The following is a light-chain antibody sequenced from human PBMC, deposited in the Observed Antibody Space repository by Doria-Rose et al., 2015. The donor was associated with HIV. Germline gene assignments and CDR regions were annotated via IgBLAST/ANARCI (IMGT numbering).Light chain of an antibody. CDR2: WTS. CDR3: QQYYDTPS. J-gene: IGKJ3*01. CDR1: QSLLYTSKNY. Sequence: TQPPESLGMSLGERATLNCKSNQSLLYTSKNYLAWYQQNPGQPPKLLIDWTSTRQSGVPARSSGSGSGTDFTLTISSLEAEDVAVYYCQQYYDTPSFGPGTTVDIK. V-gene: IGKV4-1*01.